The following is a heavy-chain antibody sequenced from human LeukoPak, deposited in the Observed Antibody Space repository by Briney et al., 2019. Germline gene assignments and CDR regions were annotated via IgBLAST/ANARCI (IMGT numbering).Heavy chain of an antibody. J-gene: IGHJ4*02. D-gene: IGHD6-19*01. CDR2: INHSGST. CDR1: GGSFSGYY. Sequence: SETLSLTCAVYGGSFSGYYWSWTRQPPGKGLEWIGEINHSGSTNYNPSLKSRVTISVDTSKNQFSLKLSSVTAAHTAVYYCARRGGSGPPPDYWGQGTLVTVSS. CDR3: ARRGGSGPPPDY. V-gene: IGHV4-34*01.